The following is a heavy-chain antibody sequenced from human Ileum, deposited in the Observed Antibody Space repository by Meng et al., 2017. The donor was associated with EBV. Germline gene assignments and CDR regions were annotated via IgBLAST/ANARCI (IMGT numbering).Heavy chain of an antibody. Sequence: QVRLQESGPRLVKPSQTLSLTCAVSGGSISSGGLYWSWIRQPPGKGLEWIGYIHYSGSTYYNPSLKSRVSLSIDTSRSQFSLRLSSVTAADTAVYYCARDTDSYYYDNSGFDFWGQGTLVTVSS. CDR3: ARDTDSYYYDNSGFDF. D-gene: IGHD3-22*01. J-gene: IGHJ4*02. CDR2: IHYSGST. CDR1: GGSISSGGLY. V-gene: IGHV4-30-4*01.